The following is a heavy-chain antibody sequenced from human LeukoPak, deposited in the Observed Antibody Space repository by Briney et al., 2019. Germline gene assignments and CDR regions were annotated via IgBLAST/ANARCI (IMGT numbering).Heavy chain of an antibody. J-gene: IGHJ5*02. CDR2: IYTSGST. CDR3: ARDYAPMVVTIGHTKYNWIDP. Sequence: SETLSLTCTVSGGSISSYYWSWIRQPAGKGLEWIGRIYTSGSTNYNPSLKSRVTMSVDTSKNQFSLKLSSVTAADTAVYYCARDYAPMVVTIGHTKYNWIDPWGQGTLVTVSS. CDR1: GGSISSYY. D-gene: IGHD4/OR15-4a*01. V-gene: IGHV4-4*07.